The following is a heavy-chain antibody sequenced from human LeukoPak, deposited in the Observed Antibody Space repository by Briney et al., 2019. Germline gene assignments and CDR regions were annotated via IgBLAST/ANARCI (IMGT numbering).Heavy chain of an antibody. CDR3: ANDRAADF. D-gene: IGHD6-13*01. Sequence: GGSLRLSCAASAFTSSSKAISWVSQAPGKGLEWVSAISGSGGSTYYADSVKGRFTISRDNSKNTLYLQMNSLRAEDTAVYYCANDRAADFWGQGTLVTVSS. CDR2: ISGSGGST. J-gene: IGHJ4*02. V-gene: IGHV3-23*01. CDR1: AFTSSSKA.